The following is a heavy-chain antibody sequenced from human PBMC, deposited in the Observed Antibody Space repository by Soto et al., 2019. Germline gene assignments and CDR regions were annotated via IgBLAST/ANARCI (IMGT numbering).Heavy chain of an antibody. CDR3: ARDICSSTSCHSGPAFDI. J-gene: IGHJ3*02. CDR2: SYSGGST. D-gene: IGHD2-2*01. CDR1: GFTGSSND. V-gene: IGHV3-53*04. Sequence: PGGSLRLSRAGSGFTGSSNDIRWGPQAPGEGLEWVSVSYSGGSTYYADSVKGRFTISRHNSKNTLYLQMNSLRAEDTAVYYCARDICSSTSCHSGPAFDIWGQGTMVTVSS.